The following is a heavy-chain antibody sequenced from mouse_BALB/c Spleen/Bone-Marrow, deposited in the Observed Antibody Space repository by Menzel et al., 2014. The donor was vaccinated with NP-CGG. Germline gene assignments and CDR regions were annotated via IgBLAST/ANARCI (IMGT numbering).Heavy chain of an antibody. D-gene: IGHD1-1*01. CDR3: ASYYYGSSSFAY. Sequence: VQLQQSGAELVKPGASVKLSCTASGFNIKDTYMHWVEQRAEQGLEWIGRIDPANGNTKYDPKFQGKATITADTSSNTAYLQLSSLTSEDTAVYYCASYYYGSSSFAYWGQGTLVTVSA. J-gene: IGHJ3*01. CDR2: IDPANGNT. CDR1: GFNIKDTY. V-gene: IGHV14-3*02.